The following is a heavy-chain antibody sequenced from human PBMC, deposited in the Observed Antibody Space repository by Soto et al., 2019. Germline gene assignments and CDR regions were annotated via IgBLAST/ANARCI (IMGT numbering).Heavy chain of an antibody. Sequence: RALSLYCAADRRYFGCHSITCVRQAPGKGLEWVAYISSRSTYIYYADSLKGRFTTSRDDAKNSLFLQMNSLRNEDTAVYYCATDLYSRYFEPRALDPWGQGTPVIVSS. V-gene: IGHV3-48*02. D-gene: IGHD3-9*01. CDR2: ISSRSTYI. J-gene: IGHJ4*03. CDR1: RRYFGCHS. CDR3: ATDLYSRYFEPRALDP.